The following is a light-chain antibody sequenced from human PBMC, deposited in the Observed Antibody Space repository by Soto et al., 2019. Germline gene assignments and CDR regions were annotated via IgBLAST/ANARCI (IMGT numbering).Light chain of an antibody. V-gene: IGKV1-39*01. CDR1: QSINGI. CDR2: AAS. CDR3: QHIYTIPIT. J-gene: IGKJ5*01. Sequence: DIQMTQSPSSLYASVGDRVTITCRASQSINGILNWYQQKLGKAPKLLIYAASTLQGGVPSRFSGSGSGTDFTLTISSLQPEDFATYYCQHIYTIPITFGQGTRLEIK.